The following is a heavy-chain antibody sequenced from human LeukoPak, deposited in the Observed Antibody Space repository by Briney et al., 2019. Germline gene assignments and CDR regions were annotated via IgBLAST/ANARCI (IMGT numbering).Heavy chain of an antibody. J-gene: IGHJ4*02. CDR1: GFTFSSYA. V-gene: IGHV3-30-3*01. Sequence: GRSLRLSCAASGFTFSSYAVHWVRQAPGKGLEWVAVISYDGSNKYYADSVKGRFTISRDNSKNTLYLQMNSLRVEDTAVYYCARGRAGLLRYFDFWGQGTLVTVSS. CDR3: ARGRAGLLRYFDF. CDR2: ISYDGSNK. D-gene: IGHD3-9*01.